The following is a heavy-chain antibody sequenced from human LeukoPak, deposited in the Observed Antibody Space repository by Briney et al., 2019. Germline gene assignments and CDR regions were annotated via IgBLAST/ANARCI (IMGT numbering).Heavy chain of an antibody. Sequence: GGSLRLSCAASGFTFSSYSMNWVRQAPGKGLEWVSSISSSSSYIYYADSVKGRFTISRDNAKNSLYLQMNSLRAEDTAVYYCARAGGKGAFDIWGQGTMVTVSS. V-gene: IGHV3-21*01. CDR3: ARAGGKGAFDI. D-gene: IGHD4-23*01. CDR2: ISSSSSYI. CDR1: GFTFSSYS. J-gene: IGHJ3*02.